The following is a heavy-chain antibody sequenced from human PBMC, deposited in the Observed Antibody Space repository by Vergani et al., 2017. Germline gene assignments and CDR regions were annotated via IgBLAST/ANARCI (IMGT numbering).Heavy chain of an antibody. V-gene: IGHV4-4*02. CDR1: GGSISSSNW. CDR2: IYHSGST. J-gene: IGHJ5*02. Sequence: QVQLQESGPGLVKPSGTLSLTCAVSGGSISSSNWWSWVRQPPGKGLEWIGKIYHSGSTNYNPSLKSRVTISVDKSKNQFSLKLSSLTASDTAVYYCAREMVGISAYGDYTWFDPWGQGTLVTVSS. CDR3: AREMVGISAYGDYTWFDP. D-gene: IGHD4-17*01.